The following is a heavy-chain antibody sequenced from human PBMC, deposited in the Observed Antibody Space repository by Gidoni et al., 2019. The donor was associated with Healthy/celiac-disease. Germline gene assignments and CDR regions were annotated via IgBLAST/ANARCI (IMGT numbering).Heavy chain of an antibody. CDR2: INWNGGST. J-gene: IGHJ4*02. CDR3: ARRPGGSSGWIYYFDY. V-gene: IGHV3-20*04. CDR1: GFTFDDYG. D-gene: IGHD6-19*01. Sequence: EVQLMESGGGVVRPGGSLRLSCAASGFTFDDYGMSWVRQAPGKGLEWVAGINWNGGSTGYADSVKGRFTISRDNAKNSLYLQMNSLRAEDTALYYCARRPGGSSGWIYYFDYWGQGTLVTVSS.